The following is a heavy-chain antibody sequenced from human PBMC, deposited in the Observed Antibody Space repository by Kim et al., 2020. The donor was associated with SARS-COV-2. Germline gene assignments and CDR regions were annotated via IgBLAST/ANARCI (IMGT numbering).Heavy chain of an antibody. Sequence: GGSLRLSCAASGFTVSSNYMSWVRQAPGKGLEWVSVIYSGGSTYYADSVKGRFTISRDNSKNTLYLQMNSLRAEDTAVYYCALHGGSGSYPTGFYYWGQGTLVTVSS. CDR3: ALHGGSGSYPTGFYY. CDR2: IYSGGST. V-gene: IGHV3-53*01. J-gene: IGHJ4*02. D-gene: IGHD3-10*01. CDR1: GFTVSSNY.